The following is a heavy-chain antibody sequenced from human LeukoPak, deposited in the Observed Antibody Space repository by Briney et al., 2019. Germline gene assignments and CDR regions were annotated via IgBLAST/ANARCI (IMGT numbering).Heavy chain of an antibody. J-gene: IGHJ6*03. D-gene: IGHD3-10*01. CDR3: ARDQGTGSGRYYYYYMDV. CDR2: IYDSGNT. V-gene: IGHV4-59*08. CDR1: GGSISSYH. Sequence: SETLSLTCTVSGGSISSYHWNWIRQPPGKGLEWIGYIYDSGNTNYNPSLKSRVTISVDTSKNQFSLKLSSVTAPDTAVYYCARDQGTGSGRYYYYYMDVWGKGTTVTISS.